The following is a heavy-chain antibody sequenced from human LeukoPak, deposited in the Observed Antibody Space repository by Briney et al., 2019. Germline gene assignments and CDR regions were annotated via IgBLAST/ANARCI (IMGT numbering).Heavy chain of an antibody. CDR1: GFTFSSYS. CDR2: ISSSRSTI. V-gene: IGHV3-48*04. Sequence: GGSLRLSCAAAGFTFSSYSMNWVRQAPGKGLEWVSYISSSRSTIYYADSVKGRFTISRDNAKNSLYLQMNSLRAEDTAVYYCTTVPWGRSLHFDYWGQGTLVTVSS. D-gene: IGHD1-26*01. CDR3: TTVPWGRSLHFDY. J-gene: IGHJ4*02.